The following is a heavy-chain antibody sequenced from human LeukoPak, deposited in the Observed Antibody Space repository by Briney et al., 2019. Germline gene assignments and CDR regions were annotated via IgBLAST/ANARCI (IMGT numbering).Heavy chain of an antibody. CDR1: GFTFRTYA. CDR2: IGVSGTST. J-gene: IGHJ6*03. D-gene: IGHD1-1*01. V-gene: IGHV3-23*01. CDR3: ATALLRASTYMDV. Sequence: GGSLRLSCAASGFTFRTYAMNWLRQAPGKGLEWVSGIGVSGTSTYYADSVKGRFTISRDNSKNTLYLQINSLRAEDTAVYYCATALLRASTYMDVWGKGTTVTVSS.